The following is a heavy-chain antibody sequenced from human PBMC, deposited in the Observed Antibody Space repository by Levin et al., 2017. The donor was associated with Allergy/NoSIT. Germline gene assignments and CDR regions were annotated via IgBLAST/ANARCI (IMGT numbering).Heavy chain of an antibody. V-gene: IGHV1-18*01. Sequence: ASVKVSCKASGYTFTSYGISWVRQAPGQGLEWMGWISAYNGNTNYAQKLQGRVTMTTDTSTSTAYMELRSLRSDDTAVYYCARDKPYDPYYYYGMDVWGQGTTVTVSS. D-gene: IGHD3-22*01. J-gene: IGHJ6*02. CDR3: ARDKPYDPYYYYGMDV. CDR1: GYTFTSYG. CDR2: ISAYNGNT.